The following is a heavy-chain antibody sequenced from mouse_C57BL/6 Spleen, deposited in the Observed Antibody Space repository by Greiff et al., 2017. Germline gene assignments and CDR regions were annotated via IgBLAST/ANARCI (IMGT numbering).Heavy chain of an antibody. CDR3: ARPLYYGSSSFAY. Sequence: DVKLVESGGGLVKPGGSLKLSCAASGFTFSDSGMHWVRQAPEKGLEWVAYISSGSSTIYYADTVKGLFTISRDNAKNTRFLQMTSLRSEDTAMYYCARPLYYGSSSFAYWGQGTLVTVSA. CDR1: GFTFSDSG. CDR2: ISSGSSTI. V-gene: IGHV5-17*01. D-gene: IGHD1-1*01. J-gene: IGHJ3*01.